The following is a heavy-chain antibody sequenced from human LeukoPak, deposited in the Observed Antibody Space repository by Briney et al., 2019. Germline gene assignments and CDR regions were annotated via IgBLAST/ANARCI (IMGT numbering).Heavy chain of an antibody. J-gene: IGHJ5*02. V-gene: IGHV1-69*13. CDR3: ARDLGIVVVPAAHNWFDP. D-gene: IGHD2-2*03. CDR2: IIPIFGTA. CDR1: GGTFSSYD. Sequence: ASVKVSCKASGGTFSSYDISWVRQAPGQGLEWMGGIIPIFGTANYAQKFQGRVTITADESTSTAYMELSSLRSEDTAVYYCARDLGIVVVPAAHNWFDPWGQGTLVTVSS.